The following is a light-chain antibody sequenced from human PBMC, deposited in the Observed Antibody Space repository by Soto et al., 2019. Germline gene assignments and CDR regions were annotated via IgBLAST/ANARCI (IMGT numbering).Light chain of an antibody. V-gene: IGLV2-14*01. CDR2: EVS. Sequence: QSALTQPASVSGSPGQSITLSCTGTSSDVGAYNYVSWYQHHSGKVPKLMIYEVSNRPSGVSDRFSGSKSGNTASLTISGLQTEDEADYYCTSYTSSNTLVFGRGTKVTVL. CDR1: SSDVGAYNY. CDR3: TSYTSSNTLV. J-gene: IGLJ3*02.